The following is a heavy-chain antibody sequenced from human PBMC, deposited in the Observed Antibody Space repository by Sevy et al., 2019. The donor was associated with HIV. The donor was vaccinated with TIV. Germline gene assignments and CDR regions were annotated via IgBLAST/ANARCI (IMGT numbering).Heavy chain of an antibody. D-gene: IGHD6-19*01. Sequence: GGSLRLSCKASGFTFGDYAMSWFRQAPGKGLEWVGFIRNKAYDGTTEYAASVKGRFTISRDDSKSIADLQMNSLKTEDTAVYYCTRDPTEGIAVAGNWYDPWGQGTLVTVSS. CDR1: GFTFGDYA. V-gene: IGHV3-49*03. CDR2: IRNKAYDGTT. J-gene: IGHJ5*02. CDR3: TRDPTEGIAVAGNWYDP.